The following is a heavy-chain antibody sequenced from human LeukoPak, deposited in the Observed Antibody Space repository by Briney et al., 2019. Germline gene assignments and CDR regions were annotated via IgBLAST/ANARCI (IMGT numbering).Heavy chain of an antibody. V-gene: IGHV3-11*01. CDR3: ARGRYSSTTYYFDS. J-gene: IGHJ4*02. Sequence: GGSLRLSCAASGFTFSDYYMSWIRQAPGKGLEWVSYISSSGSTIYYADSVKGRFTISRDNAKNSLYLQMNSLRAEDMAIYYCARGRYSSTTYYFDSWGQGTLVTVPS. CDR1: GFTFSDYY. CDR2: ISSSGSTI. D-gene: IGHD6-13*01.